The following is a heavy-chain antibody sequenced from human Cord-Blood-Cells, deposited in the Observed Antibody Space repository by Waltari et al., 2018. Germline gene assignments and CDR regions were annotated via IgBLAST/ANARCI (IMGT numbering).Heavy chain of an antibody. CDR2: IIPIFGTA. D-gene: IGHD6-13*01. CDR3: ARRGDSRNDRNPYYYYYMDV. CDR1: GGTFSSYP. J-gene: IGHJ6*03. Sequence: QVQLVQPGAEVKKPGSSLMVSCKASGGTFSSYPISWVRQAPLQALEWMGVIIPIFGTANYAQKFQGRVTITADESTSTAYMELSSLRSEDTAVYYCARRGDSRNDRNPYYYYYMDVWGKGTTVTVSS. V-gene: IGHV1-69*01.